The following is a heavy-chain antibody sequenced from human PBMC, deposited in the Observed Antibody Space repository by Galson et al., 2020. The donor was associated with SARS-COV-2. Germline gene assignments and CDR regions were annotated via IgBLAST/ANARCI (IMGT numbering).Heavy chain of an antibody. V-gene: IGHV3-7*01. J-gene: IGHJ4*02. CDR2: TKQDGSDR. Sequence: GESLKISCVASGFTFSNYWMSWVRQAPGKGLEWVANTKQDGSDRYYGDSAKGRFTISSDYPKNSVYLQMNSLRPEDTGVYYCARDQDGYNDFWGQGTLVTVSS. CDR3: ARDQDGYNDF. CDR1: GFTFSNYW. D-gene: IGHD5-12*01.